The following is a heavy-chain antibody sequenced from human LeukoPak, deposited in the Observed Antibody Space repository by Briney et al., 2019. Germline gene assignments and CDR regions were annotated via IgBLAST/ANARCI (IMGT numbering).Heavy chain of an antibody. CDR3: ARTTEGGYTYGYFYYYYMDV. CDR1: GGSISSYY. CDR2: LYYSGST. J-gene: IGHJ6*03. Sequence: SETLSLTCTVSGGSISSYYWSWIRQPPGKGLEWIGFLYYSGSTNYNPSLKSRVTISVDTSKNQFSLKLTSVTAADTAVYYCARTTEGGYTYGYFYYYYMDVWGKGTTVTISS. D-gene: IGHD5-18*01. V-gene: IGHV4-59*01.